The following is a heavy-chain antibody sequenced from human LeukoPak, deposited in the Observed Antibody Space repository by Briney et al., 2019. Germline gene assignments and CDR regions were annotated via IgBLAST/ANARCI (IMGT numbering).Heavy chain of an antibody. CDR3: ARGRSSSWYGD. CDR1: GYTFTSYA. V-gene: IGHV1-3*01. D-gene: IGHD6-13*01. Sequence: ASVKVSCKASGYTFTSYAMHWVRQAPGQRLEWMGWINAGNGNTKYSQKFQGRVTITRDTSASTAYMELSSLRSDDTAVYYCARGRSSSWYGDWGQGTLVTVSS. CDR2: INAGNGNT. J-gene: IGHJ4*02.